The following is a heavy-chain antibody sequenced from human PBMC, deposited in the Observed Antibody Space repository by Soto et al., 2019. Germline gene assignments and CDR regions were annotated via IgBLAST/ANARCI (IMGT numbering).Heavy chain of an antibody. CDR1: GYTFTRYG. Sequence: ASVKVSCKASGYTFTRYGINWVRQAPGRGLEWMGWINPGNGNTKYSQQFQGRVIIDRDTSASTAYMELSSLRSEETAVYYRARGGYFDSSNYLAYWGLGTLVTVSS. V-gene: IGHV1-3*01. CDR2: INPGNGNT. D-gene: IGHD3-22*01. J-gene: IGHJ4*02. CDR3: ARGGYFDSSNYLAY.